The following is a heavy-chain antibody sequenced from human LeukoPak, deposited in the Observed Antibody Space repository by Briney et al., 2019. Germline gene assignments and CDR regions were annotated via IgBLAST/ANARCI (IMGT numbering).Heavy chain of an antibody. J-gene: IGHJ4*02. Sequence: PGGSLRLSCAASGFTFSSYAMSWVRQAPGKGLEWVSAISGSGGSTYYADSVKGRFTISRDNSKNTLYLQMNSLRAEDTAVYYCAKGRYCSGGSCYSIPYFDYWGQGTLVTVSS. V-gene: IGHV3-23*01. CDR1: GFTFSSYA. D-gene: IGHD2-15*01. CDR3: AKGRYCSGGSCYSIPYFDY. CDR2: ISGSGGST.